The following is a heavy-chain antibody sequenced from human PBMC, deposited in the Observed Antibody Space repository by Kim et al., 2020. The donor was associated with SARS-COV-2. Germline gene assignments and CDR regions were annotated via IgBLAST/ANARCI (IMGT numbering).Heavy chain of an antibody. CDR2: IWYDGSNK. V-gene: IGHV3-33*01. D-gene: IGHD3-16*02. Sequence: GGSLRLSCAASGFTFSSYGMHWVRQAPGKGLEWVAVIWYDGSNKYYADSVKGRFTISRDNSKNTLYLQMNSLRAEDTAVYYCARSLWYDYIWGSYHNDAFDIWGQGTMVNVSS. CDR3: ARSLWYDYIWGSYHNDAFDI. J-gene: IGHJ3*02. CDR1: GFTFSSYG.